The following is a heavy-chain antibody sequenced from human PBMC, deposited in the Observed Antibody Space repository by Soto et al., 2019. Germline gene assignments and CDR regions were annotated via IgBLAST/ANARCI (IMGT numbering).Heavy chain of an antibody. CDR3: ASLPYCSSTSCYGEYYYYGMDV. D-gene: IGHD2-2*01. CDR1: GYTFTSYG. CDR2: ISAYNGNT. Sequence: QVQLVQSGAEVKKPGASVKVSCKASGYTFTSYGISWVRQAPGQGLEWMGWISAYNGNTNYAQKLQGRVTMTTDTSTSTADMELRSLRSDDTAVYYCASLPYCSSTSCYGEYYYYGMDVWGQGTTVTVSS. J-gene: IGHJ6*02. V-gene: IGHV1-18*01.